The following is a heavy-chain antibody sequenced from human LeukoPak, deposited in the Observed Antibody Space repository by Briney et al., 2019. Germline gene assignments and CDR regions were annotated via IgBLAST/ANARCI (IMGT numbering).Heavy chain of an antibody. V-gene: IGHV3-53*01. CDR3: AKDLYLRDFWSGYFDY. CDR2: IYSGGST. Sequence: GGSLRLSCAASGFTVSSNYMSWVRQAPGKGLEWVAVIYSGGSTYYADSVKRRFTIPRDNSKNTLYLQMNSLRAEDTAVYYCAKDLYLRDFWSGYFDYWGQGIPVTVSS. CDR1: GFTVSSNY. J-gene: IGHJ4*02. D-gene: IGHD3-3*01.